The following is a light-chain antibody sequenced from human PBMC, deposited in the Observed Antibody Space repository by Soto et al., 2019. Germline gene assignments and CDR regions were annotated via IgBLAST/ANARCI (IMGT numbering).Light chain of an antibody. J-gene: IGLJ2*01. V-gene: IGLV7-46*01. Sequence: QAVVTQEPSLTVSPGGTVTLTCGSSTGAVTSGHYPYWFQQKPGQAPRTLIYDTSNKHSWTPARFSGSLLGGKAALTLSGAQHEDEADYYCLLHYSESLAFGGGTKLTVL. CDR2: DTS. CDR3: LLHYSESLA. CDR1: TGAVTSGHY.